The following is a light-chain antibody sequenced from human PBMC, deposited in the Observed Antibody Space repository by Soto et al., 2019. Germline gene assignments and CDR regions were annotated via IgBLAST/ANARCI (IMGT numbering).Light chain of an antibody. V-gene: IGKV1-9*01. CDR3: QKYNSVPRT. CDR2: AAS. Sequence: DIQLTQSPSFLSASVGDRVTITCRASQGISSYLAWYQQKPGKAPKLLIYAASTLQSGVPSRFSGSGSGTEFTLTISSLQPEDFATYYCQKYNSVPRTFGQGTKVEI. CDR1: QGISSY. J-gene: IGKJ1*01.